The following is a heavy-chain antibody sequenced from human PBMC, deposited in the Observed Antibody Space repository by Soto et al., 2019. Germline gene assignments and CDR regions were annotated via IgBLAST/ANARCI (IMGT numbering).Heavy chain of an antibody. D-gene: IGHD6-19*01. CDR3: AKGYEVSPPVASAWYSNYFYGVDV. Sequence: QVALVESGGGVVRPGRSLRLSCGASGFSFSKYGMHWVRQAPGEGLEWLSLISYDGSGKWYAESVKGRFTISRDNSKNTLYLQMNSLRGDDTAVYFCAKGYEVSPPVASAWYSNYFYGVDVWGRGTTVTVSS. CDR2: ISYDGSGK. J-gene: IGHJ6*02. CDR1: GFSFSKYG. V-gene: IGHV3-30*18.